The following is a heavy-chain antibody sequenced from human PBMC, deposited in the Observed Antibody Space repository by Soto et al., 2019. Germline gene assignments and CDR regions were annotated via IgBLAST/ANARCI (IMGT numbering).Heavy chain of an antibody. CDR2: IKQDGSEK. CDR3: ARGGGSSASRVPVEY. Sequence: GGSLRLSCAASGFTFSSHWMSWVRQAPGKGLEWVANIKQDGSEKYYVDSVKGRFTISRDNAKNSLYLQMNSLRAEDTAVYYCARGGGSSASRVPVEYWGQGNMVTVSA. CDR1: GFTFSSHW. J-gene: IGHJ4*02. D-gene: IGHD6-6*01. V-gene: IGHV3-7*03.